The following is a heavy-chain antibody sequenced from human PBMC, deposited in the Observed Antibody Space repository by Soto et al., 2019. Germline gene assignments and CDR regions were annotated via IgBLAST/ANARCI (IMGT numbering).Heavy chain of an antibody. CDR2: IYYSGST. J-gene: IGHJ4*02. CDR1: GGSIRSYY. Sequence: ETLSLTCTVSGGSIRSYYWSWIRQPPGKGLEWIGNIYYSGSTNYNPSLKSRVTISVDTSKNQLSLKLSSVTAADTAVYYCARGILTGYFDYWGQGTLVTVSS. V-gene: IGHV4-59*01. CDR3: ARGILTGYFDY. D-gene: IGHD3-9*01.